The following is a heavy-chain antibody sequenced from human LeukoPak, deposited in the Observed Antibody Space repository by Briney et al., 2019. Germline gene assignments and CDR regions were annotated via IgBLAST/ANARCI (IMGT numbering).Heavy chain of an antibody. Sequence: SETLSLTCTVSGGSISSYYWSWIRQPAGKGLEWIGRIYTSGSTNYNPSLKSRVTMSVDTSKNQFSLKLSSVTAADTAVYYCARGFSSSWYRSFGYWGQGTLVTVSS. J-gene: IGHJ4*02. CDR3: ARGFSSSWYRSFGY. D-gene: IGHD6-13*01. CDR1: GGSISSYY. V-gene: IGHV4-4*07. CDR2: IYTSGST.